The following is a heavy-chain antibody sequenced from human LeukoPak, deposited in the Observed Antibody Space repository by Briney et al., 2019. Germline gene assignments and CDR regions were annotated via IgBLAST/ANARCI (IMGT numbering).Heavy chain of an antibody. CDR3: ARGAEGFDP. D-gene: IGHD1-26*01. CDR2: IDTSGNT. V-gene: IGHV3-13*01. J-gene: IGHJ5*02. CDR1: GFTISSYD. Sequence: AGGSLRLSCAASGFTISSYDMPWVRQGTGNGLEWVSAIDTSGNTYYPSSVKGRFTISRENAKNSLYLQMNSLRVGDTAVYYCARGAEGFDPWGQGTLVTVSS.